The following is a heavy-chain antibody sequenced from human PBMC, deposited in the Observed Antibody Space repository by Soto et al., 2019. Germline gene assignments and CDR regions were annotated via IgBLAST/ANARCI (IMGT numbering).Heavy chain of an antibody. V-gene: IGHV3-23*01. Sequence: GGSLRLSCAASGFTFSSYAMSWVRQAPGKGLEWVSAISGSGGSTYYADSVKGRFTISRDNSKNTLYLQMNSLRAEDTAVYYCAKITSPEEYNWNYFDYWGQGTLVTVSS. D-gene: IGHD1-20*01. CDR3: AKITSPEEYNWNYFDY. CDR1: GFTFSSYA. J-gene: IGHJ4*02. CDR2: ISGSGGST.